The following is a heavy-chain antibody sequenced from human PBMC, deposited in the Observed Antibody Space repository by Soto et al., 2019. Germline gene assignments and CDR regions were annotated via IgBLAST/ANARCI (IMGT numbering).Heavy chain of an antibody. CDR1: GFTFSSYG. Sequence: QVQLVESGGGVVQPGRSLRLSCAASGFTFSSYGMHWVRQAPGKGLEWVAVIWYDGSNKYYADSVKGRFTISRDNSKNTLYLQMNSLRAEDTAVYYCARGQDIVATARPYYYYGMDVWGQGTTVTVSS. V-gene: IGHV3-33*01. J-gene: IGHJ6*02. CDR2: IWYDGSNK. CDR3: ARGQDIVATARPYYYYGMDV. D-gene: IGHD5-12*01.